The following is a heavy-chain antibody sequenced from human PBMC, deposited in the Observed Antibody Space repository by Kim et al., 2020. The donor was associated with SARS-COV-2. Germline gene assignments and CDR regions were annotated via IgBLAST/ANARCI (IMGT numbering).Heavy chain of an antibody. CDR2: ISSSGSTI. CDR1: GFTFSSYE. Sequence: GGSLRLSCAASGFTFSSYEMNWVRQAPGKGLEWVSYISSSGSTIYYADSVKGRFTISRDNAKNSLYLQMNSLRAEDTAVYYCARLTITLGGVNDWFDPWGQGTLVTVSS. V-gene: IGHV3-48*03. J-gene: IGHJ5*02. D-gene: IGHD3-16*01. CDR3: ARLTITLGGVNDWFDP.